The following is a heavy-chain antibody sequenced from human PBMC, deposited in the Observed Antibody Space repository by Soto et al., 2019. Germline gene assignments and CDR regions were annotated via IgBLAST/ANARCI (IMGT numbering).Heavy chain of an antibody. D-gene: IGHD3-10*01. CDR3: ARDRSDYYGSGDV. CDR1: GGSISSGDYY. J-gene: IGHJ6*02. V-gene: IGHV4-30-4*01. CDR2: IYYSGST. Sequence: SETLSLTCTVSGGSISSGDYYWSWIRQPPGKGLEWIGYIYYSGSTYYNPSLKSRVTISVDTPKNQFSLKLSSVTAADTAVYYCARDRSDYYGSGDVWGQGTTVTVSS.